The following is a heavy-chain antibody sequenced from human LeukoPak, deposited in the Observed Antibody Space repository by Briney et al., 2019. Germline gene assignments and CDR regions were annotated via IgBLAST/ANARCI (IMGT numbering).Heavy chain of an antibody. Sequence: PGGSLRLSCAASGFTFSSYVMTWVRQAPGKGLEWVGFIRSKAYGGTTVYAASVKGRFTISRDDSKSIAYLQMNSLKTEDTAVYYCTRVMTRDYYDSSGYYYPDYWGQGTLVTVSS. J-gene: IGHJ4*02. CDR3: TRVMTRDYYDSSGYYYPDY. D-gene: IGHD3-22*01. CDR2: IRSKAYGGTT. V-gene: IGHV3-49*04. CDR1: GFTFSSYV.